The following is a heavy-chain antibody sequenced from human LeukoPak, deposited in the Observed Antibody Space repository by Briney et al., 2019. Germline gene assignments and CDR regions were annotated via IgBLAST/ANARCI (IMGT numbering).Heavy chain of an antibody. Sequence: ASVKVSCNASGYTFTSYGISWVRQAPEQGLEWMGWISAYNGNTNYAQKLQGRVTMTTDTPTSTAYMELRSLRSDDTAVYYCARDALGIAAAGTGSYFQHWGQGTLVTVSS. CDR3: ARDALGIAAAGTGSYFQH. CDR2: ISAYNGNT. CDR1: GYTFTSYG. J-gene: IGHJ1*01. V-gene: IGHV1-18*01. D-gene: IGHD6-13*01.